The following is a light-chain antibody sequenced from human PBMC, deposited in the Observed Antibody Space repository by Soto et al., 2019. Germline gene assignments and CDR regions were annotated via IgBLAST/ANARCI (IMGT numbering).Light chain of an antibody. CDR3: QQYIDWPPGT. CDR2: DTS. V-gene: IGKV3-15*01. CDR1: QSVSSY. J-gene: IGKJ1*01. Sequence: EIVLTQSPATLSLSPGERATLSCRASQSVSSYLVWYQQRPGQAPRLLIYDTSTRAAGISARFSGSGSGTEFTLTISSLQSEDFAVYYCQQYIDWPPGTFGQGTAVEIK.